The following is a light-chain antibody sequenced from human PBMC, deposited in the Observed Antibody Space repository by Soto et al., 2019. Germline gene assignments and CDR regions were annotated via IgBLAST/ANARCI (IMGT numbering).Light chain of an antibody. Sequence: DIRMTQSPSSLSASVGDRVTITCRAGQSISSYLNWYQQKLGKAPKLLIYAASSLQSGVPSRFGGSGSGTDFTLTISSLQPEDFATYYCQQSYSTPATFGQGTKVEIK. J-gene: IGKJ1*01. CDR2: AAS. CDR3: QQSYSTPAT. V-gene: IGKV1-39*01. CDR1: QSISSY.